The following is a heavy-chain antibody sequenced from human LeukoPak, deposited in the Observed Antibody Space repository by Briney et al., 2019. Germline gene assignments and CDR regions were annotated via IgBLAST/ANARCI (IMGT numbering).Heavy chain of an antibody. V-gene: IGHV3-7*01. D-gene: IGHD6-6*01. Sequence: PGGSLRLSCAASGLTFSNYWMIWVRQAPGKGLEWVANINEDGSEKYYVGSVEGRFTISRDNAKNSLYLQMNSLRAEDSALYYCASSTYSSSPGWGQGTLVTVSS. CDR2: INEDGSEK. J-gene: IGHJ4*02. CDR3: ASSTYSSSPG. CDR1: GLTFSNYW.